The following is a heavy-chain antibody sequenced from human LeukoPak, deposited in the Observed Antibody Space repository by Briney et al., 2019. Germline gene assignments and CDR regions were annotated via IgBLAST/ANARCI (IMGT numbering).Heavy chain of an antibody. D-gene: IGHD3-22*01. V-gene: IGHV4-59*01. CDR1: GGSISSYY. Sequence: PSETLSLACTVSGGSISSYYWSWIRQPPGKGLEWIGYIYYSGSTNYNPSLKSRVTISVDTSKNQFSLKLSSVTAADTAVYYCARGFYDSSGYYLGLLDYWGQGTLVTVSS. J-gene: IGHJ4*02. CDR3: ARGFYDSSGYYLGLLDY. CDR2: IYYSGST.